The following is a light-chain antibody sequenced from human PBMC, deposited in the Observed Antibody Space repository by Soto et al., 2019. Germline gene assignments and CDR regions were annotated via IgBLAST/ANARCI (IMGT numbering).Light chain of an antibody. CDR3: QQSYSTPTPPT. CDR2: AAS. V-gene: IGKV1-39*01. Sequence: DIQMTQSPSALSASVGDRVTITCRASQNISTHVNWYQQKPGKAPRLLIYAASILQSGVPSRFSGSGSGTDFTLTISSLQPEDFATYYCQQSYSTPTPPTFGQGTKLEIK. J-gene: IGKJ2*01. CDR1: QNISTH.